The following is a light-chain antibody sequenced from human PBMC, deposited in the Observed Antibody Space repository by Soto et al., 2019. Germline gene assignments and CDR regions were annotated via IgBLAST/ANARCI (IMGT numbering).Light chain of an antibody. CDR2: DVT. J-gene: IGLJ3*02. V-gene: IGLV2-23*02. Sequence: QSVLTQPASVSGSPGQSITISCAGTSSDVGSYNFVSWYQQHPGKAPQLMIYDVTKRPSGVSNRFSGSKSGNTASLTISGLQAEDEADYYCCSYAVSSTWVFGGGTKVTVL. CDR3: CSYAVSSTWV. CDR1: SSDVGSYNF.